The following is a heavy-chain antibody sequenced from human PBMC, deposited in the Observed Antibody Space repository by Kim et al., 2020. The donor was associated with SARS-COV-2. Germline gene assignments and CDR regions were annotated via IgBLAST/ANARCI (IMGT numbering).Heavy chain of an antibody. D-gene: IGHD3-16*01. CDR3: ATMIQSWGNWFDP. Sequence: AQKPQGRVPITTDTSTSTAYMELRSLRPDDTAVYYCATMIQSWGNWFDPWGQGTLVTVSS. V-gene: IGHV1-18*01. J-gene: IGHJ5*02.